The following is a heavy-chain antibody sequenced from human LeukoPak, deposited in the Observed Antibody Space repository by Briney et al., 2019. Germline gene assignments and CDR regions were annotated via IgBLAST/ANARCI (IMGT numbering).Heavy chain of an antibody. D-gene: IGHD2-21*01. V-gene: IGHV1-3*01. CDR3: ARDDCGDTCYPGGY. Sequence: ASVKVSCKASGYTFTNYVVHWVRQAPGQRPEWMGWINAGNGDTKYSQNFQGRVTITRDTSASTAYMELSSLTSEDTALYYCARDDCGDTCYPGGYWGQGTLVTVS. CDR1: GYTFTNYV. CDR2: INAGNGDT. J-gene: IGHJ4*02.